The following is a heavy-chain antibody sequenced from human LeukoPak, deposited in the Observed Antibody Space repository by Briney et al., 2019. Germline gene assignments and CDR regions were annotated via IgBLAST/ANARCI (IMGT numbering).Heavy chain of an antibody. J-gene: IGHJ4*02. V-gene: IGHV2-5*02. D-gene: IGHD4-17*01. Sequence: KSSGPTLVNPTQTLTLTCTFFGFSLSTNGVGVGWIRQPPGEALEWLAVIYRDDDKRYSPSLKSRLTITKDTSENQVVLTLTNMDLVDTATYYCAHIEDYVGDYWGQGTLVTVSS. CDR1: GFSLSTNGVG. CDR2: IYRDDDK. CDR3: AHIEDYVGDY.